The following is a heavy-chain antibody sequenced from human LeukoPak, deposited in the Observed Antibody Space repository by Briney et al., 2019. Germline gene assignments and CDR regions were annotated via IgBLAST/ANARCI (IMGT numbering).Heavy chain of an antibody. Sequence: SETLSLTCTVSGGSISSGSYYWSWIRQPAGKGLEWFGRIYSSGSTNYNPSLKSRVTISVDTSKNQFSLKMSPVTAADTAVYYCARDSVAGTRAGGYYYYGMDVWGQGTTVTVSS. V-gene: IGHV4-61*02. D-gene: IGHD6-19*01. CDR3: ARDSVAGTRAGGYYYYGMDV. CDR1: GGSISSGSYY. J-gene: IGHJ6*02. CDR2: IYSSGST.